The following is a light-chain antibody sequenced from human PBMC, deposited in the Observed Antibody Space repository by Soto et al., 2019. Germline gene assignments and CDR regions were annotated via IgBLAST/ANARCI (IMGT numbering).Light chain of an antibody. CDR3: GTWDSSLSAVV. Sequence: QSALTQPRSVSGSPGQSVTIFCTGTSGDVGGYDFVSWYQQNPGKAPSLMIFHVSQRPSGIPDRFSGSKSGTSATLGITGLQTGDEADYYCGTWDSSLSAVVFGGGTKLTVL. CDR2: HVS. J-gene: IGLJ2*01. CDR1: SGDVGGYDF. V-gene: IGLV2-11*01.